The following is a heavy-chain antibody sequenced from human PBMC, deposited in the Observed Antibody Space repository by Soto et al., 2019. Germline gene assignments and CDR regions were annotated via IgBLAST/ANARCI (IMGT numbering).Heavy chain of an antibody. CDR3: AKQAGSSILYYFDY. V-gene: IGHV3-23*01. CDR2: ISGSGGNT. J-gene: IGHJ4*02. CDR1: GFTFSSYG. D-gene: IGHD2-2*01. Sequence: EVQLLESGGGFGQPGGSLRLSCVVSGFTFSSYGLSWVRQAPGKGLEWVSTISGSGGNTWYADSVKGRFTISRDNSQNTLYLQMNSLRVEDTAVYYCAKQAGSSILYYFDYWGQGTLVTVSS.